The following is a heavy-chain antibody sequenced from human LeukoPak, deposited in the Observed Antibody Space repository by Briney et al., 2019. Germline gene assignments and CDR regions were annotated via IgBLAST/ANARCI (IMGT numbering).Heavy chain of an antibody. CDR1: GFPFIEYS. Sequence: PGGSLRLSCTASGFPFIEYSMNWVRRAPGKGLEWISYIGIDSGNTKYADSVRGRFTISADKAKNSLYLQMNSLRVEDTAVYYCARDHNYAFDNWGQGTLVSVAS. D-gene: IGHD1-1*01. CDR3: ARDHNYAFDN. J-gene: IGHJ4*02. V-gene: IGHV3-48*01. CDR2: IGIDSGNT.